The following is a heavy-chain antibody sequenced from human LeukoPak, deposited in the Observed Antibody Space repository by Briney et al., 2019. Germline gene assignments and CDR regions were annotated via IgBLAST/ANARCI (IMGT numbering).Heavy chain of an antibody. CDR1: GFTFSTYV. Sequence: QPGGSLRLSCSVSGFTFSTYVIHWVRQAPGKGLEYVSAISSNGDNTYYADSVKGRFTISRDNSKNTLYLQMSSLRADDTAVYYCVRGTGYWGQGTLVTVSS. CDR3: VRGTGY. V-gene: IGHV3-64D*06. CDR2: ISSNGDNT. J-gene: IGHJ4*02.